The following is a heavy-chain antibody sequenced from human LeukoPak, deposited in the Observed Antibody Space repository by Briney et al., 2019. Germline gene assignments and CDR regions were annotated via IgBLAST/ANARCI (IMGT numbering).Heavy chain of an antibody. Sequence: PGGSLRLSCAASGFTVSSNYMSWVRQAPGKGLEWVSVIYSGGSTYYADSVKGRFTISRDNSKNTLYLQMNSLRAEDTAVYYCARSSGSYYSPFYYYYMDVWGKGTTVTISS. D-gene: IGHD3-10*01. V-gene: IGHV3-53*01. CDR1: GFTVSSNY. CDR3: ARSSGSYYSPFYYYYMDV. CDR2: IYSGGST. J-gene: IGHJ6*03.